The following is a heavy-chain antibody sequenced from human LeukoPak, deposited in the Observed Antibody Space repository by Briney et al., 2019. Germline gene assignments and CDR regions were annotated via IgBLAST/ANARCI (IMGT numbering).Heavy chain of an antibody. J-gene: IGHJ5*02. D-gene: IGHD1-26*01. CDR1: GFTFSSYA. Sequence: GSLRLSCAASGFTFSSYAMHWVRQAPGKGLEWVAVISYDGSNKYYADSVKGRFTISRDNSKNTLYLQMNSLRAEDTAVYYCARHSGEVSWGQGTLVTVSS. CDR2: ISYDGSNK. CDR3: ARHSGEVS. V-gene: IGHV3-30*01.